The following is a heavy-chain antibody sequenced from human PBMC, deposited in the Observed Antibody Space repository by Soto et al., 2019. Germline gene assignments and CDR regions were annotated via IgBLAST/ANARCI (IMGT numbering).Heavy chain of an antibody. CDR3: AKGVRCSGGSCYLLAWGVYYYYYGMDV. V-gene: IGHV3-30*18. CDR2: ISYDGSNK. J-gene: IGHJ6*02. D-gene: IGHD2-15*01. Sequence: QVQLVESGGGVVQPGRSLRLSCAASGFTFSSYGMHWVRQAPGKGLEWVAVISYDGSNKYYADSVKGRFTISRDNSKNTLYLQMNSLRAEDTAVYYCAKGVRCSGGSCYLLAWGVYYYYYGMDVWGQGTTVTVSS. CDR1: GFTFSSYG.